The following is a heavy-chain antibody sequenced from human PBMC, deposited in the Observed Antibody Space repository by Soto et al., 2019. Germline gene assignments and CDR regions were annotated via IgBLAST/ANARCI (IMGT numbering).Heavy chain of an antibody. D-gene: IGHD3-10*01. CDR1: GDSFRSRDHY. Sequence: QLLLQQSGPGLLKPSETLSLTCTVSGDSFRSRDHYWGWIRQPPGKGLEWIGSIFYSGGTYYNPSLKSRVTISVDTSKNQVSLKVSSVTAADTAVYYCAKPDGGDLPDFWGQGTLVAVSS. J-gene: IGHJ4*02. CDR2: IFYSGGT. CDR3: AKPDGGDLPDF. V-gene: IGHV4-39*01.